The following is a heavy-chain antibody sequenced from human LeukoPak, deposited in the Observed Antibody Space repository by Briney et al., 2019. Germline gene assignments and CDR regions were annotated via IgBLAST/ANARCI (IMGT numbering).Heavy chain of an antibody. Sequence: SQTLSLTCTVSGGSVNSGGYSWSWIRQHPGKGLEWIGYIYYSGSTYYNPSLKSRLSISMDTSKNQFSLNLTSVTGADTAVYYCARSGHSGYDFGYWGQGTLVPVSS. J-gene: IGHJ4*02. CDR2: IYYSGST. CDR1: GGSVNSGGYS. D-gene: IGHD5-12*01. V-gene: IGHV4-31*03. CDR3: ARSGHSGYDFGY.